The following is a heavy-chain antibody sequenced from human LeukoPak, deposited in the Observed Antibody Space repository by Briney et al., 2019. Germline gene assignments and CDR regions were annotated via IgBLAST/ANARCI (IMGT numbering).Heavy chain of an antibody. Sequence: GGSLRLSCAASRFTFSSYEMNWVRQAPGKGLEWLSHISSSGSIIYYADSVKGRFTVSRDSAKNLLYLQMNSLRAEDTAVYYCARDRVSSGWYAFDIWGQGTMVTVSS. CDR2: ISSSGSII. V-gene: IGHV3-48*03. D-gene: IGHD6-19*01. CDR1: RFTFSSYE. J-gene: IGHJ3*02. CDR3: ARDRVSSGWYAFDI.